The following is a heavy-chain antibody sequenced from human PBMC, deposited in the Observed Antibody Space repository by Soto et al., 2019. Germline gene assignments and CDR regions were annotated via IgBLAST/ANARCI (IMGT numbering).Heavy chain of an antibody. CDR1: VCSVSITSHY. CDR2: IYYSGST. CDR3: ARHVTPDSGYFDY. V-gene: IGHV4-39*01. Sequence: SEALSITYTVSVCSVSITSHYWGWIRQPAGNWLEWIGSIYYSGSTYYNPSLKSRVTISVDTSKNQFSLKLSSVTAADTAVYYCARHVTPDSGYFDYWGQGTLVTVSS. D-gene: IGHD1-26*01. J-gene: IGHJ4*02.